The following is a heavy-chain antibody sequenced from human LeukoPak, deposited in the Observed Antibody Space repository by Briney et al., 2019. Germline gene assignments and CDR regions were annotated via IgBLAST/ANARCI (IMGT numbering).Heavy chain of an antibody. CDR3: ARGQEDYGEPIDWFDP. CDR1: GYTFTSYG. J-gene: IGHJ5*02. CDR2: ISAYNGNT. V-gene: IGHV1-18*01. D-gene: IGHD4-17*01. Sequence: ASVKVSCKASGYTFTSYGISWVRQAPGQGLEWMGWISAYNGNTNYAQKLQGRVTMTTDTSTSTAYMELRSLRSEDTAVYYCARGQEDYGEPIDWFDPWGQGTLVTVSS.